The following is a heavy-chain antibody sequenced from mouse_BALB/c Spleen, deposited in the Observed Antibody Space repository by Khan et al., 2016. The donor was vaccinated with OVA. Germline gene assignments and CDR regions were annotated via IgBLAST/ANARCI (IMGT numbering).Heavy chain of an antibody. Sequence: QVQLKESGAELVRPGASVKLYCKTSGYIFTSYWIHWVKQRSGQGLEWIARIYPGTGSTHYNEKFKGKATLTADKSSSTAYKQRSSLKSEDSAVYFCARPSDNSGSLFAYGGQGTLVTVSA. J-gene: IGHJ3*01. CDR3: ARPSDNSGSLFAY. CDR1: GYIFTSYW. D-gene: IGHD3-2*01. V-gene: IGHV1-76*01. CDR2: IYPGTGST.